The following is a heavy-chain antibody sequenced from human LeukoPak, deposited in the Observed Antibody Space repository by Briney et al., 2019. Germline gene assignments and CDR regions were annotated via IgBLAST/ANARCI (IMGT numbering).Heavy chain of an antibody. Sequence: SETLSLTCTVSGGSISRYYWSWIRQPPGKGLEWIGYIYYRGSTNYNPSLKSRVTMSVDTSQNQLSLKLRSVTAADTAVYYCARHWETSSWYVDYWGQGTLVTVSS. CDR2: IYYRGST. D-gene: IGHD6-13*01. CDR3: ARHWETSSWYVDY. V-gene: IGHV4-59*08. J-gene: IGHJ4*02. CDR1: GGSISRYY.